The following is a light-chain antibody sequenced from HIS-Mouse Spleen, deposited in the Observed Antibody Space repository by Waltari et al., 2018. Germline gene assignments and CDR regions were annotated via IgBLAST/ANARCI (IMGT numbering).Light chain of an antibody. Sequence: DIQMTQSPSSLSASVGDRVTITCQASQDLSNYLNWYQQKPGKAPKLLIYDASSLETGVPSRFSGSGSGTEFTFTISSLQTEDIATYYCQQYDNLPITFGQGTRLEIK. J-gene: IGKJ5*01. V-gene: IGKV1-33*01. CDR2: DAS. CDR3: QQYDNLPIT. CDR1: QDLSNY.